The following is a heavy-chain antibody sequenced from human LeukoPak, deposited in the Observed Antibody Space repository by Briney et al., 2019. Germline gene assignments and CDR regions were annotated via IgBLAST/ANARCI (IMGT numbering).Heavy chain of an antibody. V-gene: IGHV4-4*02. Sequence: PSGTLSLTCAVSGGSVSSSNWWSWVRQPPGKGLEWIGEIYHSGSTNYNPSLKSRVTISVDKSKNQFSLKLSSVTAADTAVYYCARGRVTRSYYYYYMDVWGKGTTVTVSS. CDR1: GGSVSSSNW. CDR3: ARGRVTRSYYYYYMDV. J-gene: IGHJ6*03. CDR2: IYHSGST. D-gene: IGHD4-11*01.